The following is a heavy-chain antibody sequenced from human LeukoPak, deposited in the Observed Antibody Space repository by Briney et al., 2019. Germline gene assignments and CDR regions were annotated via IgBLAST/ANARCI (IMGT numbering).Heavy chain of an antibody. Sequence: PSETLSLTCTVSGGSISSYYWSWIRQPPGKGLEWIGYIYYSGSTNYNPSLKSRVTISVDTSKNQFSLKLSSVTAADTAVYYCARLVVAVAGPYNWFDPWGQGTLVTVSS. J-gene: IGHJ5*02. D-gene: IGHD6-19*01. CDR1: GGSISSYY. CDR2: IYYSGST. V-gene: IGHV4-59*01. CDR3: ARLVVAVAGPYNWFDP.